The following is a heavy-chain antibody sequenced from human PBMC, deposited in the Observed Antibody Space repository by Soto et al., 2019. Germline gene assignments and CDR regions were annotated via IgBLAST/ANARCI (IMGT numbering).Heavy chain of an antibody. D-gene: IGHD3-10*01. V-gene: IGHV3-74*01. Sequence: EVQLVESGGGLVQPGGSLRLACVASGFNLESHWMHWVRQGPGKGLAWVSRVKSDGSRIRYGDFVRGRFTISRDNAKNTLFLQMDSLTADDTGVYFCARESLKTLVSGAFDVWGQG. CDR3: ARESLKTLVSGAFDV. CDR2: VKSDGSRI. CDR1: GFNLESHW. J-gene: IGHJ3*01.